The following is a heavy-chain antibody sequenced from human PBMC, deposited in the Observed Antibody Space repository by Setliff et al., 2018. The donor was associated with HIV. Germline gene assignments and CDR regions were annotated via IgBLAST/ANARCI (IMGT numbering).Heavy chain of an antibody. CDR3: ARGAYRDGYDY. CDR2: IYYNGRT. Sequence: SETLSLTCVVSGYSISSNDWWGWIRQSPGKGLEWIGYIYYNGRTDYNPSLKSRVTISLDTSKNQVSLKLSSVAAADTAVYHCARGAYRDGYDYWGQGTLVTVSS. D-gene: IGHD5-18*01. V-gene: IGHV4-28*01. CDR1: GYSISSNDW. J-gene: IGHJ4*02.